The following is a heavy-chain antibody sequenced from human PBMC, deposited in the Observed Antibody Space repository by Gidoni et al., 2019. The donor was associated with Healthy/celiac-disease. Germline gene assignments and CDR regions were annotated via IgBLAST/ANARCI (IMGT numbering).Heavy chain of an antibody. CDR2: IIPIFGTA. D-gene: IGHD4-17*01. V-gene: IGHV1-69*01. J-gene: IGHJ4*02. CDR3: ARARRMDYGDSGYYFDY. Sequence: QVQLVQSGAEVKKPGSSVKFSCKASGGTFSSYAISWVRQAPGQGLEWMGGIIPIFGTANYAQKFQGRVTITADESTSTAYMELSSLRSEDTAVYYCARARRMDYGDSGYYFDYWGQGTLVTVSS. CDR1: GGTFSSYA.